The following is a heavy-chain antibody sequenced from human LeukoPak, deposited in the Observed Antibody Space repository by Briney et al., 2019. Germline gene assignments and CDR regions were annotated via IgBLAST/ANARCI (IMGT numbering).Heavy chain of an antibody. V-gene: IGHV3-15*01. CDR3: TTGPFDYYGSASYLANGMDV. J-gene: IGHJ6*02. CDR1: GFTFSNAW. D-gene: IGHD3-10*01. CDR2: IKSKTDGGST. Sequence: PGGSLRLSCAASGFTFSNAWTSWVRQAPGKGLEWVGRIKSKTDGGSTDYTAPVKGRFTISRDDSKNTLYLQMNSLKTEDTAVYYCTTGPFDYYGSASYLANGMDVWGQGTTVTVSS.